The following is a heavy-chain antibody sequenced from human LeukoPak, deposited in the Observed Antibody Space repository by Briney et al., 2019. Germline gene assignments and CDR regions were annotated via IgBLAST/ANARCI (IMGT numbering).Heavy chain of an antibody. V-gene: IGHV1-2*02. D-gene: IGHD3-22*01. CDR3: AADPQRAYYDSSGEDAFDV. CDR2: INPLSGST. J-gene: IGHJ3*01. CDR1: GNTFSAFY. Sequence: GASVKVSCKASGNTFSAFYMNWVRQVPGRGLEWMGWINPLSGSTKYPQNFQGRVTMTRDTSISTAYMELNSLTSDDTAVYYCAADPQRAYYDSSGEDAFDVWGKGTLVIVSA.